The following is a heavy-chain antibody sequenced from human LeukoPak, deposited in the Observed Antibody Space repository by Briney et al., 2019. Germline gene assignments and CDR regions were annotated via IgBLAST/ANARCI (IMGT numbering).Heavy chain of an antibody. Sequence: GGSPRLSCAASGFTFSSYAMHWVRQAPGKGLEWGAVISYDGSNKYYADSVKGRFTISRDNSKNTLYLQMNSLRAEDTAVYYCARDEGYSGSYHNAFDIWGQGTMVTVSS. J-gene: IGHJ3*02. CDR2: ISYDGSNK. CDR3: ARDEGYSGSYHNAFDI. V-gene: IGHV3-30*04. D-gene: IGHD1-26*01. CDR1: GFTFSSYA.